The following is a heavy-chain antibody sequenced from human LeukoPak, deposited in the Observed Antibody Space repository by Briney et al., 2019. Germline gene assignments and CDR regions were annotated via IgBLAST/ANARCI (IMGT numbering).Heavy chain of an antibody. J-gene: IGHJ4*02. CDR3: ARGARGSYSY. V-gene: IGHV4-59*08. CDR2: IYYSGST. CDR1: CGSISSYY. Sequence: SETLSLTCTVSCGSISSYYWSWIRQPPGKGLEWIGYIYYSGSTNYNPSLKSRVTISVDTSKNQFSLKLSSVTAADTAVYYCARGARGSYSYWGQGTLVTVSS. D-gene: IGHD1-26*01.